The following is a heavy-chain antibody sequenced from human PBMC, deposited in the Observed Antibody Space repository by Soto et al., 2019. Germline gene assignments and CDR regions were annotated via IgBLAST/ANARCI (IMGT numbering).Heavy chain of an antibody. Sequence: ASVKVSCKASGYTFTGYYMHWVRQAPGQGLEGMGWINPNSGGTNYAQKFQGRVTITADESTSTAYMELSSLRSEDTAVYYCARVGEFGYSSSSPRYYGMDVWGQGTTVTVSS. CDR2: INPNSGGT. D-gene: IGHD6-13*01. CDR1: GYTFTGYY. V-gene: IGHV1-2*02. J-gene: IGHJ6*02. CDR3: ARVGEFGYSSSSPRYYGMDV.